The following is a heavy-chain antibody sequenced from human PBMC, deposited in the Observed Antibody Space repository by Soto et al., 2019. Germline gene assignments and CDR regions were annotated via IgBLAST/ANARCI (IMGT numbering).Heavy chain of an antibody. J-gene: IGHJ4*02. D-gene: IGHD3-22*01. CDR3: ARVRTYYDSSGSLDY. CDR1: GYTFTGYF. V-gene: IGHV1-2*02. Sequence: ASVKVSCKASGYTFTGYFIHWVRQAPGQGLEWMGWINPNSGDTNYAQKFRGRVTMTRDMSISTAYMELRGLTSDDTTVYYCARVRTYYDSSGSLDYWGQGTLVTVSS. CDR2: INPNSGDT.